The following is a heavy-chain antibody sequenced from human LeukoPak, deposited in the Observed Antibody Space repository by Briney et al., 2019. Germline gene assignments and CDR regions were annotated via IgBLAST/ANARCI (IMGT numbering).Heavy chain of an antibody. CDR3: ARTYYDSSGYVPFDY. J-gene: IGHJ4*02. CDR2: INPNSGVT. CDR1: GYTFAGYY. Sequence: ASVKVSCKSSGYTFAGYYMHWVRQAPGQGLEWMGWINPNSGVTNYAQKFQGRVTMTRDTSISTAYMELSRLRSDDTAVYYCARTYYDSSGYVPFDYWGQGTLVTVSS. D-gene: IGHD3-22*01. V-gene: IGHV1-2*02.